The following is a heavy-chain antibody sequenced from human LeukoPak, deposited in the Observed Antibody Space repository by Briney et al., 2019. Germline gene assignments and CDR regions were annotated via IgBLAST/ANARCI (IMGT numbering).Heavy chain of an antibody. J-gene: IGHJ1*01. CDR3: ARDLDIAAAGTLQH. D-gene: IGHD6-13*01. V-gene: IGHV1-2*02. Sequence: ASVKVSCKASGYTFTGYYMHWVRRAPGQGLEWMGWINPNSGGTNYAQKFQGRVTMTRDTSISTAYMELSRLRSDDTAVYYCARDLDIAAAGTLQHWGQGTLVTVSS. CDR2: INPNSGGT. CDR1: GYTFTGYY.